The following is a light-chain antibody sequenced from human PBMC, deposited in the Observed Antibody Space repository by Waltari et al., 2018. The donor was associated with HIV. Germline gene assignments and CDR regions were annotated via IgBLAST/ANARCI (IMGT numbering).Light chain of an antibody. J-gene: IGLJ3*02. CDR3: AAWDDSLMGV. Sequence: QSVLTQPPSASGTPGQRVTISCSGSSSNIGSNTVNWYQQLPGTCPKLLIYYNNQRPSGVPDRFSGSKSGTSASLAISGLQSEDEADYYCAAWDDSLMGVFGGGTRLTVL. CDR2: YNN. CDR1: SSNIGSNT. V-gene: IGLV1-44*01.